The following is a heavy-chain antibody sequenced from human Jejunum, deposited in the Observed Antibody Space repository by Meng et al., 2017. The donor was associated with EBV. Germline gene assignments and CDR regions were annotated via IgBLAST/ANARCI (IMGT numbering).Heavy chain of an antibody. J-gene: IGHJ5*02. V-gene: IGHV4-59*02. CDR3: TRGSTGAFNA. CDR1: GDSVRSYY. CDR2: THYSETS. D-gene: IGHD1-26*01. Sequence: QLRLQESGPGLLKPWHXLSLTCTVTGDSVRSYYWSWIRQSPEKGLEWIGYTHYSETSIYSPSLMSRATISVDTSNSQFSLKLNSVTAADTAIYYCTRGSTGAFNAWGQGILVNVSS.